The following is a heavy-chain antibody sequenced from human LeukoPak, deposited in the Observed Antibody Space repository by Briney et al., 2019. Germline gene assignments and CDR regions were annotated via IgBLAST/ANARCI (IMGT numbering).Heavy chain of an antibody. CDR1: GGTFSSYA. V-gene: IGHV1-69*04. CDR2: IIPILGIA. J-gene: IGHJ4*02. D-gene: IGHD3-3*01. Sequence: SVKVSCKASGGTFSSYAISWVRQAPGQGLEWMGRIIPILGIANYAQKFQGRVTITADKSTSTAYMELSSLRSEDTAVYYCATGEKTVLRFLEWSKITLDYWGQGTLVTVSS. CDR3: ATGEKTVLRFLEWSKITLDY.